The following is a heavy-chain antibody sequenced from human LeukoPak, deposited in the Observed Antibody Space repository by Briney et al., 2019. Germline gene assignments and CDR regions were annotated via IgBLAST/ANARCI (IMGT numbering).Heavy chain of an antibody. CDR1: GGTFSSYA. Sequence: GASVKVSFKASGGTFSSYAISWVRQAPGQGLEWMGGIIPIFGTANYAQKFQGRVTITADKSTSTAYMELSSLRSEDTAVYYCARSGDIYYYYYYMDVWGKGTTVTVSS. J-gene: IGHJ6*03. CDR3: ARSGDIYYYYYYMDV. V-gene: IGHV1-69*06. D-gene: IGHD5-18*01. CDR2: IIPIFGTA.